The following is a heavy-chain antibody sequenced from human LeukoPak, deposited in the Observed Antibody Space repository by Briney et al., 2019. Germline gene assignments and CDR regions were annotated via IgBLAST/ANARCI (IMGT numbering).Heavy chain of an antibody. J-gene: IGHJ4*02. Sequence: SETLSLTCTVSGGSISSYYWSWIRQPPGKGLEWIGEINHSGSTNYNPSLKSRVTISVDTSKNQFSLKLSSVTAADTAVYYCARGNFWSGYLMNWGQGTLVTVSS. CDR1: GGSISSYY. CDR3: ARGNFWSGYLMN. D-gene: IGHD3-3*01. V-gene: IGHV4-34*01. CDR2: INHSGST.